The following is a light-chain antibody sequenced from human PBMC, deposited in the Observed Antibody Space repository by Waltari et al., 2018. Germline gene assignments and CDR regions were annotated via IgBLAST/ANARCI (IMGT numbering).Light chain of an antibody. CDR2: DVS. J-gene: IGLJ2*01. Sequence: QSALTQPASVSGSPGQSITISCTGTISAVGGYNSVSWYQDHPGQAPKVIIYDVSDRPSGISERFSGSKSGNTASLTISGLQAEDEADYYCSSQSSDNVVLFGGGTKLTVL. CDR1: ISAVGGYNS. V-gene: IGLV2-14*03. CDR3: SSQSSDNVVL.